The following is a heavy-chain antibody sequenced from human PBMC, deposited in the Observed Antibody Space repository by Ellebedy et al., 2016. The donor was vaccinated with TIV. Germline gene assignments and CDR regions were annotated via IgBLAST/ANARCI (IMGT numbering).Heavy chain of an antibody. CDR3: ARDLGSGRYPGH. CDR2: IHYSGGS. Sequence: SETLSLXXTVSGGSISSGGHFWTWIRQHPGKGLEWIGYIHYSGGSSYNPSLKSRVTMSVDTSKNQFSLRVNSVTAADTAVYYCARDLGSGRYPGHWGQGTLVTVSS. D-gene: IGHD3-10*01. CDR1: GGSISSGGHF. J-gene: IGHJ4*02. V-gene: IGHV4-31*03.